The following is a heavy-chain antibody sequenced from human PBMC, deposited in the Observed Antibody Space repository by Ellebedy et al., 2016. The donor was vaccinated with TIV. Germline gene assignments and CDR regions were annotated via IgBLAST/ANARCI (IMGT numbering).Heavy chain of an antibody. D-gene: IGHD3-10*01. V-gene: IGHV3-7*01. CDR3: ARDLFRTYYYGSGSYRLGY. J-gene: IGHJ4*02. Sequence: GESLKISXAASGFTFSSYWMSWVRQAPGKGLEWVANIKQDGSEKYYVDSVKGRFTISRDNAKNSLYLQMNSLRAEDTAVYYCARDLFRTYYYGSGSYRLGYWGQGTLVTVSS. CDR2: IKQDGSEK. CDR1: GFTFSSYW.